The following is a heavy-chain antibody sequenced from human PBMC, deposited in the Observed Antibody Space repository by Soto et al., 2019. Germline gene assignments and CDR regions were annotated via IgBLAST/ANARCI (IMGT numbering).Heavy chain of an antibody. J-gene: IGHJ4*02. CDR1: GFTFSSYS. CDR2: ISSSSSYI. Sequence: GGSLRLSCAASGFTFSSYSMNWVRQAPWKGLEWVSSISSSSSYIYYADSVKGRFTISRDNAKNSLYLQMNSLRAEDTAVYYCARDAALYYDILTGFDYWGQGTLVTVSS. V-gene: IGHV3-21*01. CDR3: ARDAALYYDILTGFDY. D-gene: IGHD3-9*01.